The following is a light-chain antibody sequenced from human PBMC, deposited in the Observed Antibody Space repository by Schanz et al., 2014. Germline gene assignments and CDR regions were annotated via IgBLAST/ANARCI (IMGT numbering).Light chain of an antibody. V-gene: IGKV1-39*01. CDR1: EGISSH. CDR2: AAS. J-gene: IGKJ4*01. CDR3: QQSSSTVIA. Sequence: IQLTQSPSSLSASVGDRVSITCRANEGISSHLAWYQQKPGKAPNLLIYAASTLQSGVPSRFGGSGSGTDFTLTISSLQPEDFGTYYCQQSSSTVIAFGGGTKVEIK.